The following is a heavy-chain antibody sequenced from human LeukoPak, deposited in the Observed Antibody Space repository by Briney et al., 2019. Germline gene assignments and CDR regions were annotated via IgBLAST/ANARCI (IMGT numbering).Heavy chain of an antibody. CDR1: GGSISSHY. CDR2: IYYSGST. CDR3: ARALYYYDSTYNWFDP. V-gene: IGHV4-59*11. D-gene: IGHD3-22*01. Sequence: SETLSLTCTVSGGSISSHYWSWIRQPPGKGLEWIGYIYYSGSTNYNPSLKSRVTISVDTSKNQFSLKLSSVTAADTAVYYCARALYYYDSTYNWFDPWGQGTLVTVSS. J-gene: IGHJ5*02.